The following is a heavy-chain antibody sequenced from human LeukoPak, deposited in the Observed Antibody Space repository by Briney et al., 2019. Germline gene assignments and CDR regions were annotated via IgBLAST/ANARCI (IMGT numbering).Heavy chain of an antibody. V-gene: IGHV4-34*01. J-gene: IGHJ4*02. Sequence: SPSETLSLTCAVYGVSFSGYYWSWIRQPPGKGLEWIGEINHSGSTNYNPSLKSRVTISVDTSKNQFSLKLSSVTAADTAVYYCARGSEYEYYFDYWGQGTLLTVSS. CDR3: ARGSEYEYYFDY. D-gene: IGHD2-2*01. CDR2: INHSGST. CDR1: GVSFSGYY.